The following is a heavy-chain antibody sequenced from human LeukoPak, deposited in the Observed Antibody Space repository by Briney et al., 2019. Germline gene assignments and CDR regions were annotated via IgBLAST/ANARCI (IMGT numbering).Heavy chain of an antibody. CDR1: ALTFFTSR. CDR2: IGPTGFDR. D-gene: IGHD1-14*01. J-gene: IGHJ4*02. CDR3: ATETNGRHYDY. V-gene: IGHV3-21*06. Sequence: GGSLRLSCTTSALTFFTSRFNWVRQAPGKGLEWVASIGPTGFDRYHADSIKGRCTISTDNANTFMYLQMDSLRAEDTAVYYCATETNGRHYDYWGQGTLLTVSS.